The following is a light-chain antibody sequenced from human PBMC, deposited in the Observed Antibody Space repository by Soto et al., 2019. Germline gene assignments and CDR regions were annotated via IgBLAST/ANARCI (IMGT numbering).Light chain of an antibody. V-gene: IGLV2-23*02. CDR1: SSDVGSYNL. J-gene: IGLJ1*01. CDR3: CSYAGSSTHV. CDR2: EVS. Sequence: QSVLTQPASVSGSPGQSITISCTGTSSDVGSYNLVSWYQQHPGKAPKLMIYEVSKRPSGVSNRFSGSKSGNTASLTISGFQAEDEADYYCCSYAGSSTHVFGTGTKVTVL.